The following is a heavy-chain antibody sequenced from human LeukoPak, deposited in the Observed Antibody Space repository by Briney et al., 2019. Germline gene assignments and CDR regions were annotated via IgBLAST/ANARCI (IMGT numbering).Heavy chain of an antibody. CDR3: ARDFFDY. CDR2: ISFSSSTI. J-gene: IGHJ4*02. CDR1: GFTFSTYS. Sequence: GGSLRLSCVASGFTFSTYSMKWVRQAPGKRLEWVSYISFSSSTIFYADSVKGRFTISRDNAKNSLHLQMNSLRDEDTAVYYCARDFFDYWAREPWSPSPQ. V-gene: IGHV3-48*02.